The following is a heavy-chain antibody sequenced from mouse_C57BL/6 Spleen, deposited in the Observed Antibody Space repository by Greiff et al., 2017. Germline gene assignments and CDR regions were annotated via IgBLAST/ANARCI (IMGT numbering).Heavy chain of an antibody. V-gene: IGHV14-3*01. CDR1: GFNIKNTY. J-gene: IGHJ3*01. D-gene: IGHD1-1*01. CDR3: ARSFITTETWFAY. CDR2: IDPANGNT. Sequence: EVQLQQSVAELVRPGASVKLSCTASGFNIKNTYMHWVKQRPEQGLEWIGRIDPANGNTKYAPKFRGKDTITADTSSNTAYLQLSSLTSEDTAIYYCARSFITTETWFAYWGQGTLVTVSA.